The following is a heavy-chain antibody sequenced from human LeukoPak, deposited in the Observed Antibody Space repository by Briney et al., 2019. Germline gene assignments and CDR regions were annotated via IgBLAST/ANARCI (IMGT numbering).Heavy chain of an antibody. CDR1: GFTFSSYA. CDR2: TSGSGGST. J-gene: IGHJ4*02. Sequence: GGSLRLSCAASGFTFSSYAMSSVRQASVKGLEWVSATSGSGGSTYYADAVKGRFTISRDNSKNTLYLQMNSLRAEDTAVYYCAKDNPMVVTRTGFDYWGQGTLVTVSS. D-gene: IGHD2-15*01. V-gene: IGHV3-23*01. CDR3: AKDNPMVVTRTGFDY.